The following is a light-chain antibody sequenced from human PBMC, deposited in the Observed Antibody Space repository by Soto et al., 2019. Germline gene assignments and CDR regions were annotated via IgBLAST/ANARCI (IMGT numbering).Light chain of an antibody. J-gene: IGKJ2*01. Sequence: DILMTQSPSTLSASVRDRVTITCRASQTINSWLAWYQQRPGKAPRLLIYKASTLESGVPSRFSGSGSGTEFTLTISTLQPDDFATYYCQQYDGIPYTFGQGTKLDIK. CDR2: KAS. CDR3: QQYDGIPYT. CDR1: QTINSW. V-gene: IGKV1-5*03.